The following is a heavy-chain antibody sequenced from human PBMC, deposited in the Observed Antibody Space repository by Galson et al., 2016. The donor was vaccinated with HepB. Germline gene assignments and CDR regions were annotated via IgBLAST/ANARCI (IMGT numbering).Heavy chain of an antibody. V-gene: IGHV3-23*01. CDR3: AKESPYSNVRQYYLEI. CDR1: GFTFSNYA. Sequence: SLRLSCAASGFTFSNYAMSWVRQAPGKGPEWVSAISGVSDRTYYAGSMKDRFIISRDDSRNMLFLQLNSLRAEDTAIYYCAKESPYSNVRQYYLEIWGLGTLVTVSS. D-gene: IGHD4-11*01. J-gene: IGHJ4*01. CDR2: ISGVSDRT.